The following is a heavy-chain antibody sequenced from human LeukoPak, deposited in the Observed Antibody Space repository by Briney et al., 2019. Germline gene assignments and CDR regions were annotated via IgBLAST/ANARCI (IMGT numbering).Heavy chain of an antibody. CDR3: AELGITMIGGV. J-gene: IGHJ6*04. D-gene: IGHD3-10*02. V-gene: IGHV3-15*01. CDR1: GFTFINAW. Sequence: GGSLRLSCAASGFTFINAWMSWVRQAPGKGLEWVGRIKNKGEGGTIEYAAPVEGRFSISRDDSRSTLYLQMNSLRAEDTAVYYCAELGITMIGGVWGKGTTVTISS. CDR2: IKNKGEGGTI.